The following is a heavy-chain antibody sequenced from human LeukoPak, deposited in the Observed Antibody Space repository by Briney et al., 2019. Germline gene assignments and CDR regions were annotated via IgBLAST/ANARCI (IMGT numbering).Heavy chain of an antibody. CDR1: GFTFSSYA. CDR3: AREETYYDILTDYYTSRYFDY. V-gene: IGHV3-30-3*01. CDR2: ISYDGSNK. D-gene: IGHD3-9*01. Sequence: PGRSLRLSCAASGFTFSSYAMHWVRQAPGKGLEWVAVISYDGSNKYYADSVKGRFTISRDNSKNTLYLQMNSLRAEDTAVYYCAREETYYDILTDYYTSRYFDYWGQGTLVTVSS. J-gene: IGHJ4*02.